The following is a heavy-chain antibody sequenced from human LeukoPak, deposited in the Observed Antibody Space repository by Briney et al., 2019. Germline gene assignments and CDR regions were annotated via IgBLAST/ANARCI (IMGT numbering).Heavy chain of an antibody. V-gene: IGHV1-18*01. CDR1: GYTFTSYG. Sequence: ASVKVSFKTSGYTFTSYGISWVRQAPGQGLECMGWISAYNGNTNYAQKLQGRVTMTTDTPTSTAYMERRSLRSDDTAVYYCARDVGGYDYWGQGTLVTVSS. D-gene: IGHD3-16*01. CDR2: ISAYNGNT. CDR3: ARDVGGYDY. J-gene: IGHJ4*02.